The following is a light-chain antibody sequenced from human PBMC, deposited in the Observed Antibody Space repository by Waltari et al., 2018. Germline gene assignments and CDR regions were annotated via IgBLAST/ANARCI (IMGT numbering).Light chain of an antibody. CDR1: QSVGTY. CDR3: QKYERLPAT. CDR2: GAS. V-gene: IGKV3-20*01. J-gene: IGKJ1*01. Sequence: EIVLTQSPGPLSLFPGERATLSCRASQSVGTYLAWYQQTPGQAPRLLIYGASNRAAGIPDRFSGSGSGTDFSLTISRLEPEDFAVYYCQKYERLPATFGQGTKVEIK.